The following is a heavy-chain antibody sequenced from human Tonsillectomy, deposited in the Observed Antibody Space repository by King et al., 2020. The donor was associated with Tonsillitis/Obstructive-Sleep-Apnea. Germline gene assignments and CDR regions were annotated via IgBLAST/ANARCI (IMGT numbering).Heavy chain of an antibody. CDR3: ARHVRDGYGTNFDY. CDR1: GHSIRSSSYY. D-gene: IGHD5-24*01. CDR2: IYYTGST. J-gene: IGHJ4*02. Sequence: HLQLQESGPGLVKPSETLSLTCTVSGHSIRSSSYYWGWIRQPPGKGLEWIGTIYYTGSTYYNPSLKSRVTISVDTSKNQFSLKLSSVTAADTALYYCARHVRDGYGTNFDYWGQGTLVTVSS. V-gene: IGHV4-39*01.